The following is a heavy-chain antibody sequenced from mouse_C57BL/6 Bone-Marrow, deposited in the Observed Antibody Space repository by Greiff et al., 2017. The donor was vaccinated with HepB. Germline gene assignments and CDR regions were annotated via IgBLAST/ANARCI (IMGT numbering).Heavy chain of an antibody. V-gene: IGHV5-4*03. Sequence: EVKLQESGGGLVKHGGSLKLSCAASGFTFSSYAMSWVRQTPGKSLEWVATICDGGSYTYYPDNVKGRFTISRDNAKNNLYLQMSHLKSEDTAMYYCARANTVLYFAYWGQGTTLTVSS. CDR2: ICDGGSYT. CDR1: GFTFSSYA. CDR3: ARANTVLYFAY. J-gene: IGHJ2*01. D-gene: IGHD1-1*01.